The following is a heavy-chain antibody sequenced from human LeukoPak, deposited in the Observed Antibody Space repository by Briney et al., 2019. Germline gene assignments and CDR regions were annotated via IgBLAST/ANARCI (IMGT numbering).Heavy chain of an antibody. Sequence: SETLSLTCTVSGGSFSGYYWSWIRQPPGKGLEWIGEINHSGSTNYNPSLKSRVTISVDTSKNQFSLKLSSVTAADTAVYYCARGPMYYYGSGPQFRRFDPWGQGTLVTVSS. CDR2: INHSGST. J-gene: IGHJ5*02. D-gene: IGHD3-10*01. CDR3: ARGPMYYYGSGPQFRRFDP. CDR1: GGSFSGYY. V-gene: IGHV4-34*01.